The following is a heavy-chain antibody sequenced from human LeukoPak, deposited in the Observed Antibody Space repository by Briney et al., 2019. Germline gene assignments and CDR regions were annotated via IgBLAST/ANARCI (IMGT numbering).Heavy chain of an antibody. CDR1: GGSIRSYF. CDR2: ISYSGST. V-gene: IGHV4-59*01. D-gene: IGHD3-16*02. CDR3: ARFIDEIDNWFDP. Sequence: SETLSLTCTVSGGSIRSYFWSWIRQPPGKGLEWIGYISYSGSTNYNPSLKSRVTISVDTSKSQLSLKRSSVTAADTAVYYCARFIDEIDNWFDPWGQGTLVTVSS. J-gene: IGHJ5*02.